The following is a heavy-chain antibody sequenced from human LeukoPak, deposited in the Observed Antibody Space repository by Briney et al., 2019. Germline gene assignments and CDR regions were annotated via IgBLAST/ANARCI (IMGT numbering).Heavy chain of an antibody. CDR1: GGSFSGYY. CDR3: ARDPYSGSYGDYYYYYMDV. Sequence: SETLSLTCAVYGGSFSGYYWSWIRQPPGKGLEWIGEINHSGSTNYNPSLKSRVTISVDTSKNQFSLKLSSVTAADTAVYYCARDPYSGSYGDYYYYYMDVWGKGTTVTISS. J-gene: IGHJ6*03. CDR2: INHSGST. D-gene: IGHD1-26*01. V-gene: IGHV4-34*01.